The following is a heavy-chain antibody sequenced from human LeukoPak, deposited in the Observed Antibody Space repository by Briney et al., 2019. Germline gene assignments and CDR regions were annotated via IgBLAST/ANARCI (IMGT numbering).Heavy chain of an antibody. J-gene: IGHJ4*02. V-gene: IGHV1-69*05. CDR3: ASTEGDFWSGYHFDY. D-gene: IGHD3-3*01. CDR2: IIPIFGTA. CDR1: GGTFSSYA. Sequence: ASVKVSCNASGGTFSSYAISWVRQAPGQGLEWMGGIIPIFGTANYAQKFQGRVTITTDESTSTAYMELSSLRSEDTAVYYCASTEGDFWSGYHFDYWGQGTLVTVSS.